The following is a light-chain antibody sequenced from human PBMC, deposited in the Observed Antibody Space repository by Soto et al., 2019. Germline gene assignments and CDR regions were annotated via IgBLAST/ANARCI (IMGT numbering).Light chain of an antibody. CDR1: QSVGSNY. J-gene: IGKJ2*01. V-gene: IGKV3-20*01. Sequence: PGEGATLSCRASQSVGSNYLAWYQQKPGQAPKLLIYGASSRATGIPDRFGGSGSGTDFTLTISRLESEDFAVYYCQQSGSSPVTFGQGTKLEIK. CDR2: GAS. CDR3: QQSGSSPVT.